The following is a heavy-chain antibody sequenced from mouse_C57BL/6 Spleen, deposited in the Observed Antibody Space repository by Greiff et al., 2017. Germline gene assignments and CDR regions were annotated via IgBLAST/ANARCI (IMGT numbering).Heavy chain of an antibody. J-gene: IGHJ3*01. D-gene: IGHD4-1*01. V-gene: IGHV5-12*01. CDR2: ISNGGGST. CDR1: GFTFSDYY. Sequence: EVHLVESGGGLVQPGGSLKLSCAASGFTFSDYYMYWVRQTPEKRLEWVAYISNGGGSTYYPDTVQGRFTISRDNAKNTLYLQMSRLKSEDTAMYYCARHKLGAWFAYWGQGTLVTVSA. CDR3: ARHKLGAWFAY.